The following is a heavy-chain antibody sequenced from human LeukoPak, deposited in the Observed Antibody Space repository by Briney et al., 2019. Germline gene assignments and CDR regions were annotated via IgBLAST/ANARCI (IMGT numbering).Heavy chain of an antibody. J-gene: IGHJ4*02. CDR3: ARVYGDGAANDY. CDR1: GGSISSYY. Sequence: SETLSLTCTVSGGSISSYYWSWIRQPPGKGLEWIGYIYYSGSTNYNPSLKSRVTISVDTSKNQFSLKLSSVTAADTAVYYCARVYGDGAANDYWGQGTLVAVSS. V-gene: IGHV4-59*01. D-gene: IGHD2-15*01. CDR2: IYYSGST.